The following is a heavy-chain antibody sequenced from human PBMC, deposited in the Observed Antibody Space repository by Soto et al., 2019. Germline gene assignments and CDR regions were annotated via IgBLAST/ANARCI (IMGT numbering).Heavy chain of an antibody. V-gene: IGHV1-69*13. D-gene: IGHD2-2*01. Sequence: GASVKVSCKASGGTFSSYAISWVRQAPGQGLEWMGGIIPIFGTANYAQKFQGRVTITADESTSTAYMELSSLRSEDTAVYYCATDKGYCSSTSRRNWFDPWGQGTLVTVSS. CDR1: GGTFSSYA. J-gene: IGHJ5*02. CDR2: IIPIFGTA. CDR3: ATDKGYCSSTSRRNWFDP.